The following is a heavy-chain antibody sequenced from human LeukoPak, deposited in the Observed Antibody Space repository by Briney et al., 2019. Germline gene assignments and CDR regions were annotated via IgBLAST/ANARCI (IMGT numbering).Heavy chain of an antibody. CDR2: INHSGST. J-gene: IGHJ4*02. CDR1: GGSFSGYY. Sequence: SETLSLTCAVYGGSFSGYYWSWLRQPPGKGLEWVGEINHSGSTNYNPSLKSRVTISVDTSKNHFSLKLSSVTAADTAVYYCARGVATGTTALYYFDYWGQGTLVTVSS. D-gene: IGHD1-1*01. CDR3: ARGVATGTTALYYFDY. V-gene: IGHV4-34*01.